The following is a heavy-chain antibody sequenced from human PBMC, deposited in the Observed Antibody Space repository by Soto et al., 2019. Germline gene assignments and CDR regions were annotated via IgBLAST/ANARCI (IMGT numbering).Heavy chain of an antibody. Sequence: GGSLRISCAASGFTFDDYAMHWVRQAPGKGLEWVSGISWNSGSIGYADSVKGRFTISRDNAKNSLYLQMNSLRAEDTALYYCAKDMITFGGVIANWGQGTLVTVSS. CDR1: GFTFDDYA. V-gene: IGHV3-9*01. J-gene: IGHJ4*02. CDR3: AKDMITFGGVIAN. CDR2: ISWNSGSI. D-gene: IGHD3-16*02.